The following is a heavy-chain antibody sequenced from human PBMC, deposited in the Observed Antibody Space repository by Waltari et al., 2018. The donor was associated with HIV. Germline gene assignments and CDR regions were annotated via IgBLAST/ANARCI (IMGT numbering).Heavy chain of an antibody. CDR1: GFTFSSYW. CDR3: ASLYNYVWGSPPPFDY. D-gene: IGHD3-16*01. Sequence: EVQLVESGGDLVQPGGSLRLSCAASGFTFSSYWMHWVRQAPGKGLVWVSLVKRDGSSTNYAESVKGRFTISRDNAKNTVYLQRNSLRAGDTALYYCASLYNYVWGSPPPFDYWGQGTLVTVSS. J-gene: IGHJ4*02. CDR2: VKRDGSST. V-gene: IGHV3-74*01.